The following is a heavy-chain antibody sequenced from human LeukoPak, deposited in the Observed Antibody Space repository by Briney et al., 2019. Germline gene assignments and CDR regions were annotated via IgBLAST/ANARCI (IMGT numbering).Heavy chain of an antibody. Sequence: SVKVSCKASGYTFTSYAISWVRQAPGQGLEWMGGIIPIFGTANYAQKFQGRVTITADESTSTAYMELSSLRSEDTAVYYCARGVNDYVWGTFSYWGQGTLVTVSS. CDR2: IIPIFGTA. J-gene: IGHJ4*02. CDR1: GYTFTSYA. V-gene: IGHV1-69*13. CDR3: ARGVNDYVWGTFSY. D-gene: IGHD3-16*01.